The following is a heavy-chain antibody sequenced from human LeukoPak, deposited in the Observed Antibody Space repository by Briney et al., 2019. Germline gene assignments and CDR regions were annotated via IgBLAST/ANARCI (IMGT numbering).Heavy chain of an antibody. CDR3: ARDREPRFLEWLSVDH. CDR2: ISYDGSNK. V-gene: IGHV3-30*04. Sequence: GRSLRLSCAASGFTFSSYAMHWVRQAPGKGLEWVTIISYDGSNKYYADSVKGRFTISRDNSKNTLYLQMNSLRTEDTAVYYCARDREPRFLEWLSVDHWGQGTLVTVSS. D-gene: IGHD3-3*01. J-gene: IGHJ4*02. CDR1: GFTFSSYA.